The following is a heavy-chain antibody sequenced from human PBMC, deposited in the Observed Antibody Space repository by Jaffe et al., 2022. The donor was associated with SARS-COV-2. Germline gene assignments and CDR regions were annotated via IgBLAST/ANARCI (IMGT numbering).Heavy chain of an antibody. J-gene: IGHJ5*02. V-gene: IGHV3-11*06. CDR1: GFTFSDYY. CDR3: ARNRIAARPLNWFDP. CDR2: ISSSSSYT. Sequence: QVQLVESGGGLVKPGGSLRLSCAASGFTFSDYYMSWIRQAPGKGLEWVSYISSSSSYTNYADSVKGRFTISRDNAKNSLYLQMNSLRAEDTAVYYCARNRIAARPLNWFDPWGQGTLVTVSS. D-gene: IGHD6-6*01.